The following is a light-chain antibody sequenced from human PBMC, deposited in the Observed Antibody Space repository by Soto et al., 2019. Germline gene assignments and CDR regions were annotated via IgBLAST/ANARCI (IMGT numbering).Light chain of an antibody. Sequence: DIRMTQSPSSLSASVGDRVTISCRGSQGISSWLAWYQQKPGKAPRLLIYKASSLASGVPSRFSGSGSGTEFTLTISSLQPDDFATYYCQQYRTFGQGTKVDIK. V-gene: IGKV1-5*03. J-gene: IGKJ1*01. CDR1: QGISSW. CDR2: KAS. CDR3: QQYRT.